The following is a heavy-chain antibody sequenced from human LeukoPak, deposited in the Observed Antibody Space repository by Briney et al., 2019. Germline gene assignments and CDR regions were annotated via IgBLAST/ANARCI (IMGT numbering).Heavy chain of an antibody. D-gene: IGHD2-21*02. Sequence: GGSLRLSCAASGFTFSSYSMNWVRQAPGKGLELVSSISSSSSYIYYADSVKGRFTISRDNAKNSLYLQMNSLRAEDTAVYYCARDPTHIVVVTAIHHYGMDVWGQGTTVTVSS. CDR1: GFTFSSYS. V-gene: IGHV3-21*01. CDR3: ARDPTHIVVVTAIHHYGMDV. J-gene: IGHJ6*02. CDR2: ISSSSSYI.